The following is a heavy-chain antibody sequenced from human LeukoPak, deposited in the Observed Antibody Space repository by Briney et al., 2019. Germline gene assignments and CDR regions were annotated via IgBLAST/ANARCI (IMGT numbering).Heavy chain of an antibody. CDR2: IIPILGIA. D-gene: IGHD3-22*01. CDR3: ARSYDSRVNWFDP. CDR1: GGTFSSYA. J-gene: IGHJ5*02. Sequence: SVKVSCKASGGTFSSYAISWVRQAPGQGLEWMGRIIPILGIANYAQKFQGRVTITADKSTSTAYMELSSLRSEDTAVYYCARSYDSRVNWFDPWGQGTLVTVSS. V-gene: IGHV1-69*04.